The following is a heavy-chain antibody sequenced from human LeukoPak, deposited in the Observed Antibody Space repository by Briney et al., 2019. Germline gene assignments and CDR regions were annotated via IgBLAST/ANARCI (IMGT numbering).Heavy chain of an antibody. D-gene: IGHD3-10*01. CDR3: ARDRDYGSGIFDY. CDR1: GYTLTGYY. V-gene: IGHV1-2*02. J-gene: IGHJ4*02. Sequence: ASMKVSCKASGYTLTGYYMHWVRQAPGQGLEWMGWINPNSGGTNYAQKFQGRVTMTRDTSISTAYMELNRLRSDDTAVYYCARDRDYGSGIFDYWGQGTLVTVSS. CDR2: INPNSGGT.